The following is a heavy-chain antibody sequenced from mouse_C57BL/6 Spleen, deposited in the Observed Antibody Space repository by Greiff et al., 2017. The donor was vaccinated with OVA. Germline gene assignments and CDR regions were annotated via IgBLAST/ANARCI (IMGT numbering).Heavy chain of an antibody. CDR1: GFNINNTY. Sequence: EVQLQQSVAELVRPGASVTLSCTASGFNINNTYMHWVKQRPEQCLVWFGRIDPANGNTKYAPKFQGKATITADTSSNTAYLQLSSLTSEDTASDYCARDTNFDYWGQGTTLTVSS. CDR3: ARDTNFDY. J-gene: IGHJ2*01. CDR2: IDPANGNT. V-gene: IGHV14-3*01. D-gene: IGHD1-1*01.